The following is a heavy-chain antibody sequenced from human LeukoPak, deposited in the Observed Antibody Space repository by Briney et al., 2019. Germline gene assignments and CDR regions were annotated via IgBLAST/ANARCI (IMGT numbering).Heavy chain of an antibody. CDR3: ARRARGSGYYYYYMDV. Sequence: ASVKVSCKASGYTFTSYGISWVRQAPGQGLEWMGWISAYNGNTNYAQKLQGRVTMTTDTSTSTAYMELRSLRSDDTAVYYCARRARGSGYYYYYMDVWGKGTTVTVSS. CDR2: ISAYNGNT. D-gene: IGHD1-26*01. CDR1: GYTFTSYG. J-gene: IGHJ6*03. V-gene: IGHV1-18*01.